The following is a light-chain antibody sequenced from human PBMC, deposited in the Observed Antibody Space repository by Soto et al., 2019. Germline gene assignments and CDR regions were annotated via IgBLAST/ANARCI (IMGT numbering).Light chain of an antibody. V-gene: IGKV1-16*01. J-gene: IGKJ5*01. CDR1: QGISSY. CDR2: AAS. CDR3: QHYDGYPQT. Sequence: DIQMTQSPSSLSASVGERVTITCRASQGISSYLAWFQQKPGKAPQSLIYAASRLQSGVPSRFSGSGSGTDFTLTINSLQPEDFATYYCQHYDGYPQTFGQGTRLETK.